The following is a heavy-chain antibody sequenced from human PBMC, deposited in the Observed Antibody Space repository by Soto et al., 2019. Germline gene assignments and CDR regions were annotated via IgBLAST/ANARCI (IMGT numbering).Heavy chain of an antibody. D-gene: IGHD3-9*01. CDR1: GYTFTSHG. CDR2: ISTKNGDT. J-gene: IGHJ5*02. CDR3: ARDRLVPDRGWFDP. V-gene: IGHV1-18*01. Sequence: QVQLVQSGGEVKKPGASVKVSCKASGYTFTSHGISWVRQAPGQGLEWMGWISTKNGDTNCAQEFQDRVTLTTATSTSTAYMELRNLRSNDTAVYYCARDRLVPDRGWFDPWGQGTLVTVSS.